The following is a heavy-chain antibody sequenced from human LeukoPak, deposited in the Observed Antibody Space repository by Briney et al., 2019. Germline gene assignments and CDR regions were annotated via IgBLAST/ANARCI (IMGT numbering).Heavy chain of an antibody. Sequence: GGPLRLSCAASGFTVSSNYMSWVRQAPGKGLEWVSVIYSGGSTYYADSVKGRFTISRDNSKNTLYLQMNSLRAEDTAVYYCARDPPGSGSMDYWGQGTLVTVSS. CDR1: GFTVSSNY. J-gene: IGHJ4*02. D-gene: IGHD3-10*01. CDR3: ARDPPGSGSMDY. CDR2: IYSGGST. V-gene: IGHV3-66*01.